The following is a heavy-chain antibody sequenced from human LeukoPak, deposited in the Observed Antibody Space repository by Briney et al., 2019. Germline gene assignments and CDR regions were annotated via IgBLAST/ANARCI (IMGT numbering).Heavy chain of an antibody. V-gene: IGHV4-34*01. J-gene: IGHJ6*02. CDR3: ARETGVVVAGTTYYVLDV. CDR1: GGAFSGYY. D-gene: IGHD2-15*01. CDR2: INHSGST. Sequence: SETLSLTFAVYGGAFSGYYWSWNRQPAAKGLEWIGKINHSGSTNYNPSLKSRVTISVDTSKNQFSLRLTSATVADTAVYYRARETGVVVAGTTYYVLDVWGQGTTVTVSS.